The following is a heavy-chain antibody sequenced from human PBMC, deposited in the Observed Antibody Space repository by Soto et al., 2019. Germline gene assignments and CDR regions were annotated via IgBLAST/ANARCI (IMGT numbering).Heavy chain of an antibody. J-gene: IGHJ4*02. D-gene: IGHD5-18*01. V-gene: IGHV4-30-2*01. CDR2: IYHSGST. CDR3: ARGVAIPLWLGNYFDY. CDR1: GGSISSGGYS. Sequence: QLQLQESGSGLVKPSQTLSLTCAVSGGSISSGGYSCSWIRQPPGKGLEWIGYIYHSGSTYYNPSRQSRVTLSVDRSKNQFSLRLPSLTAADTAVYYCARGVAIPLWLGNYFDYWGQGTLVTVSS.